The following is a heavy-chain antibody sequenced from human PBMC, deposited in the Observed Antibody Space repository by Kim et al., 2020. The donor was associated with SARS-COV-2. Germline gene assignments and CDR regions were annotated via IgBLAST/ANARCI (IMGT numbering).Heavy chain of an antibody. CDR2: GTA. CDR3: ARWGNGMDV. D-gene: IGHD3-16*01. V-gene: IGHV1-69*01. J-gene: IGHJ6*02. Sequence: GTANYAQKFQGRVTITADESTSTAYMELSSLRSEDTAVYYCARWGNGMDVWGQGTTVTVSS.